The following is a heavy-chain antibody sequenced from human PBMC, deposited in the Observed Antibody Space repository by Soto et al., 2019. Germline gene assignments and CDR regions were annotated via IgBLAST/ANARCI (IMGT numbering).Heavy chain of an antibody. CDR3: GRNGGGYYGSGSYYEMDYYYYYGMDV. Sequence: SVKVSCKASGGTFSSYAISWVRQAPGQGLEWMGGIIPIFGTANYAQKLQGRVTITADESTSTAYMELSSLRSEDTAVYYCGRNGGGYYGSGSYYEMDYYYYYGMDVWGQGTTVTVSS. CDR2: IIPIFGTA. D-gene: IGHD3-10*01. J-gene: IGHJ6*02. CDR1: GGTFSSYA. V-gene: IGHV1-69*13.